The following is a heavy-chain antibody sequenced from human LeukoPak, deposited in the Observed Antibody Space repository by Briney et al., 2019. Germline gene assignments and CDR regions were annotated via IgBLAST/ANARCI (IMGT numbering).Heavy chain of an antibody. D-gene: IGHD6-13*01. J-gene: IGHJ4*02. CDR2: INDSEST. V-gene: IGHV4-34*01. CDR1: GGSFSGYX. CDR3: ARETAAAGSFIAINDY. Sequence: AVYGGSFSGYXXXXIRQPPXKXXXXXXXINDSESTNYNPSLKSRVTISVDTSKNQFSLKLSSVTAADTAIYYCARETAAAGSFIAINDYWGQGTLVTVSS.